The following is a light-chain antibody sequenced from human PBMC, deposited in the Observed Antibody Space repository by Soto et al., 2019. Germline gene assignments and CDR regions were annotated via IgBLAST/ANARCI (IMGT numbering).Light chain of an antibody. J-gene: IGKJ1*01. Sequence: DIQMTQSPSSVSASVGDRVTITCRASQDISSWLGWYQQKPGKAPKLLIYVSSTLQSGVPSRFSGSGSGTEFTLTISSLQPEDFATSYCQQANTFPRTFGQGTKVDIK. CDR2: VSS. V-gene: IGKV1-12*01. CDR1: QDISSW. CDR3: QQANTFPRT.